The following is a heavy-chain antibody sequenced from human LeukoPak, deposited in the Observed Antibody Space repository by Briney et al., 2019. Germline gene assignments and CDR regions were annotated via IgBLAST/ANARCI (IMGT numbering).Heavy chain of an antibody. Sequence: ASVKVSCKASGYTFTSYGISWVRQAPGQGLEWMGWINPNSGGTNYAQKFQGRVTMTRDTSITTAYMELSGLRSDDAAMYYCAREGREFGPHKLAGFDYWGQGTLVTVSS. CDR3: AREGREFGPHKLAGFDY. J-gene: IGHJ4*02. CDR1: GYTFTSYG. V-gene: IGHV1-2*02. CDR2: INPNSGGT. D-gene: IGHD3-10*01.